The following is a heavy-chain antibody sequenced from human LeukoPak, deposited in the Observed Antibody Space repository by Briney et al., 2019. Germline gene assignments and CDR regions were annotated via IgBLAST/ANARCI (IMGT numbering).Heavy chain of an antibody. CDR3: ARSPTTVTTLDY. V-gene: IGHV1-69*13. D-gene: IGHD4-11*01. Sequence: SVKVSCKASGGTFLSYAINWVRQAPEQGLEWMGGIIPIFGKATYAQNFQGRLTITADESTSTAYMELSSLRSEDTAMFYCARSPTTVTTLDYWGQGTLVTVSS. CDR2: IIPIFGKA. CDR1: GGTFLSYA. J-gene: IGHJ4*02.